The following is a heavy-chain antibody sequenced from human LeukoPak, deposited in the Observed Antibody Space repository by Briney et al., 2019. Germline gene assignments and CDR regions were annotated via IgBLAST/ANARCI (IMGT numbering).Heavy chain of an antibody. J-gene: IGHJ3*02. CDR3: ASIAAAGIVSNDAFDI. V-gene: IGHV3-11*04. CDR2: ISSSGNII. D-gene: IGHD6-13*01. CDR1: GFTFSDYY. Sequence: GGSLRLSCAASGFTFSDYYMSWIRQAPGKGLEWVSYISSSGNIITYADSVKGRFTISRDNSKNTLYLQMNSLRAEDTAVYYCASIAAAGIVSNDAFDIWGQGTMVTVSS.